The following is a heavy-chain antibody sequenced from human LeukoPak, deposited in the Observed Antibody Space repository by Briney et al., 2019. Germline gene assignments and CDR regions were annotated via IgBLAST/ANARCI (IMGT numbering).Heavy chain of an antibody. Sequence: ASVKVSCKASGYPFTGYYVHWVRQAPGHGLEWMGWINPNSGGTNYAQKLQGRVTMTTDTSTSTAYMELRSLRSDDTAVYYCARMTYYDFWSDYYYMDVWGKGTTVTVSS. D-gene: IGHD3-3*01. CDR2: INPNSGGT. V-gene: IGHV1-2*02. CDR3: ARMTYYDFWSDYYYMDV. CDR1: GYPFTGYY. J-gene: IGHJ6*03.